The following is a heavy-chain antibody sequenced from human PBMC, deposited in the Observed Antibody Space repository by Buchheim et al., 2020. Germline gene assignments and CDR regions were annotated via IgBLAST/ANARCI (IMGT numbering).Heavy chain of an antibody. J-gene: IGHJ4*02. CDR3: ARGLFYHSTDDF. V-gene: IGHV4-39*07. Sequence: QLLLQESGPGLVKPSETLSLTCSVSDGSISSSDYYWGWIRQPPGKGLEWIGSIYNSGRTHYHPSLESRVSISVDTSKNQVSLKLTSVTAADTAVYYCARGLFYHSTDDFWGQG. D-gene: IGHD2-8*02. CDR2: IYNSGRT. CDR1: DGSISSSDYY.